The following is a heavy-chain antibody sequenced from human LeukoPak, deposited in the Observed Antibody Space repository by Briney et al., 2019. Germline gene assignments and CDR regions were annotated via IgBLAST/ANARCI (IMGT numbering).Heavy chain of an antibody. J-gene: IGHJ4*02. CDR2: ISSSSSTI. Sequence: PGGSLRLSCAASGFTFSTHNMNWVRQAPGKGLEWVSYISSSSSTIYHADSVKGRFTISRDNAKNSLYLQMNGLRAEDTAVYYCARGRPVDCWGQGTLVTVSS. CDR1: GFTFSTHN. V-gene: IGHV3-48*01. CDR3: ARGRPVDC.